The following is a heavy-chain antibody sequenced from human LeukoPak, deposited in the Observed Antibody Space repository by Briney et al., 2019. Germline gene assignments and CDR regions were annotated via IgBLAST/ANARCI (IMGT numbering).Heavy chain of an antibody. Sequence: SETLSLTCSVSGGSISTYFWSWIRKPPGKGLEWIGYIHDSGSTNYNPSLQSRVTISVDTSKNQLSLNLNSVAAADTAVYYCARGGAARLHFQNWGQGTLVTVSS. CDR3: ARGGAARLHFQN. V-gene: IGHV4-59*01. D-gene: IGHD6-6*01. J-gene: IGHJ1*01. CDR2: IHDSGST. CDR1: GGSISTYF.